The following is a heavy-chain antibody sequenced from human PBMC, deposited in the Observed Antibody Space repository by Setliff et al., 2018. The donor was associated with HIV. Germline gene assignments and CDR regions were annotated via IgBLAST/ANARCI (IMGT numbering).Heavy chain of an antibody. D-gene: IGHD3-10*01. Sequence: PGGSLRLSCVASGFSVSNYYMSWVRQAPGGGLEWVSSIYSGGDTYHADSVKGRFTLSRDNSKNTLYLQMDSLRPDDTAVYYCARVLPYNSALEYWGLGALVTVPS. CDR3: ARVLPYNSALEY. CDR1: GFSVSNYY. V-gene: IGHV3-66*02. J-gene: IGHJ4*02. CDR2: IYSGGDT.